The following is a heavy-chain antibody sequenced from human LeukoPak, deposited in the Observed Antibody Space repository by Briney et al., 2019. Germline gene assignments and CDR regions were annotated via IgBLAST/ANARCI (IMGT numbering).Heavy chain of an antibody. CDR1: GFSFTNFW. CDR2: IYSGGST. D-gene: IGHD6-13*01. CDR3: ARLQSERSSWYGKDY. J-gene: IGHJ4*02. V-gene: IGHV3-53*01. Sequence: GGSLRLSCAVSGFSFTNFWMSWVRQAPGKGLEWVSIIYSGGSTYYADSVKGRFTISRDNSKNTLYLQMNSLRVEDTAVYYCARLQSERSSWYGKDYWGQGTLVTVSS.